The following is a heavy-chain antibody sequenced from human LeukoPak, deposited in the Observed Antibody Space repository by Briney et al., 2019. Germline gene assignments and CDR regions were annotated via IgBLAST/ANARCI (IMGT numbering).Heavy chain of an antibody. CDR2: IHYSGST. D-gene: IGHD3-3*01. CDR1: GGSISSGGYY. Sequence: SETLSLTCSVSGGSISSGGYYWSWIRQHPGRGLEWIGYIHYSGSTFYNPSLKSRITISVDTSKNQFSLRLSSVTAADTAVYYCAREGGFYRPLDYLGQGTLVTVSS. J-gene: IGHJ4*02. V-gene: IGHV4-31*03. CDR3: AREGGFYRPLDY.